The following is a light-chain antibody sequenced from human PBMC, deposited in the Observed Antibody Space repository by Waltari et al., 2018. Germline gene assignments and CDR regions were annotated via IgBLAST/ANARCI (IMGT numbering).Light chain of an antibody. CDR3: MQALQTPFT. CDR1: QSLLHSNGYNY. CDR2: LGS. J-gene: IGKJ3*01. V-gene: IGKV2-28*01. Sequence: EIVMTQSPLSLPVTPGEPASISCRSSQSLLHSNGYNYLDWYLQKPGQSPQILIYLGSNRASGVPDRFSGSGSGTDFTLKISRVEAEDVGVYYCMQALQTPFTFGPGTKVDIK.